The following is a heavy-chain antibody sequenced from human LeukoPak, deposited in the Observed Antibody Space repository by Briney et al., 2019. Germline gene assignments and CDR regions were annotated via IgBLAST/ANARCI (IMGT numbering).Heavy chain of an antibody. CDR1: GFTVSSNY. V-gene: IGHV3-66*01. Sequence: GRSLRLSCAASGFTVSSNYMSWVRQAPGKGLEWVSVIYSGGSTYYADSVKGGFTISRDNSKNTLYLQMNSLRAEDTAVYYCARDRGSRDGPLFDYWGQGTLVTVSS. CDR3: ARDRGSRDGPLFDY. D-gene: IGHD2-2*01. CDR2: IYSGGST. J-gene: IGHJ4*02.